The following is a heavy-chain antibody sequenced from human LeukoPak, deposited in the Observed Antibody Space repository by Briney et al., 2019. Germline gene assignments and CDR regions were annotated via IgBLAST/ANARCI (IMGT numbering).Heavy chain of an antibody. CDR2: IYYSGST. CDR3: ARRLRSPNAFDI. V-gene: IGHV4-59*01. CDR1: GGSISSYY. D-gene: IGHD3-3*01. J-gene: IGHJ3*02. Sequence: SETLSLTCTVSGGSISSYYWSWLRQPPGKGLEWIGYIYYSGSTNYNPSLKSRVTISVDTSKNQFSLKLSSVTAADTAVYYCARRLRSPNAFDIWGQGTMVTVSS.